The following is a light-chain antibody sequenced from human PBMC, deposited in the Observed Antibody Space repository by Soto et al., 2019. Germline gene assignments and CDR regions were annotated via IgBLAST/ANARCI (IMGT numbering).Light chain of an antibody. Sequence: EIVMTQAPATLSVSPGERATLSCRAGQSVSSNLAWYQQKPGQAPRLLIYGASTRATGIPARFSGSGSGTEFTLTISSLQFEDFAVYYCQQYTNWPRTFGQRTKGDIK. V-gene: IGKV3-15*01. CDR3: QQYTNWPRT. CDR1: QSVSSN. CDR2: GAS. J-gene: IGKJ1*01.